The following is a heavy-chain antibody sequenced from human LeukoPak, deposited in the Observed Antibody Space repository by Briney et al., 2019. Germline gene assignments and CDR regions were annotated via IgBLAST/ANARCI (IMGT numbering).Heavy chain of an antibody. Sequence: GGSLRLSCAASGFTFSNAWMSWVRQAPGKGLEWVGRIKSKTDGGTTDYAAPVKGRFTISRDDSKITLYLQMNSLKTEDTAVYYCTTADYSGSYPFDYWGQGTLVTVSS. CDR3: TTADYSGSYPFDY. CDR1: GFTFSNAW. CDR2: IKSKTDGGTT. D-gene: IGHD1-26*01. J-gene: IGHJ4*02. V-gene: IGHV3-15*01.